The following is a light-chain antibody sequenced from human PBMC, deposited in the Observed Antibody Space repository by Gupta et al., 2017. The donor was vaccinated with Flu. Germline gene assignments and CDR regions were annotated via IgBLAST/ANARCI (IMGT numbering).Light chain of an antibody. J-gene: IGKJ1*01. CDR3: QQYHKGPPIT. V-gene: IGKV3-15*01. CDR2: AAS. Sequence: ATLSVSPGERATLSCRASQSAGSDLAWYQQRPCQSPRLLIYAASSRATGVPARFSGGGSGTEFTLTISSLQSEDLATYYCQQYHKGPPITIGQGTKVEFK. CDR1: QSAGSD.